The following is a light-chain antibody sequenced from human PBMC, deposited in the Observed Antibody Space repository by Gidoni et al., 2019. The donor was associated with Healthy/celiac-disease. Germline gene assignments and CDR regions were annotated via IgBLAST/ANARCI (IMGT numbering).Light chain of an antibody. CDR2: GAS. Sequence: DIVMTQSPATLSVSPGERATLSCRASQSVSSNLAWYQQKPGQAPRLLIYGASTRATGIPARFSVSGSGTEFTLTISSLQPEDFAVYYCQQYNNWPPLTFGGGTKVEIK. V-gene: IGKV3-15*01. J-gene: IGKJ4*01. CDR3: QQYNNWPPLT. CDR1: QSVSSN.